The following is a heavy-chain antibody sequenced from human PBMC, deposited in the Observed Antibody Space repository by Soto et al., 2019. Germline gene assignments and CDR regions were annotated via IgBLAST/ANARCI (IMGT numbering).Heavy chain of an antibody. CDR1: GFDFNSYS. V-gene: IGHV3-48*01. Sequence: HPGGSLRLSCVASGFDFNSYSMNWVRQAPGKGLEWISYINSGSTSVFYADSVKGRFTISRDNAKNSLYLQMNSLRAEDTAVYYCTSSASPDAYWGQGTLVTVSS. CDR3: TSSASPDAY. CDR2: INSGSTSV. J-gene: IGHJ4*02. D-gene: IGHD1-26*01.